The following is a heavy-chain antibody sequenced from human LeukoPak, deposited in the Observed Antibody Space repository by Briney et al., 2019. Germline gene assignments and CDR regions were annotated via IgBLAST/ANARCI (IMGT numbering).Heavy chain of an antibody. D-gene: IGHD6-19*01. Sequence: ASVKVSCKASGYTFTYYALHWVRQAPGQSLEWMGWITTGRGETRYSQEFQRRITFTRDTSASTVYMDLSDLRSDDTAVYYCARGGKQWRGGNYFDFWGQGTLVAVSS. V-gene: IGHV1-3*04. CDR1: GYTFTYYA. J-gene: IGHJ4*02. CDR2: ITTGRGET. CDR3: ARGGKQWRGGNYFDF.